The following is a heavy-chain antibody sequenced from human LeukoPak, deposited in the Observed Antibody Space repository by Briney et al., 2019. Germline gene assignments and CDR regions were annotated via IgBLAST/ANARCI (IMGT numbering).Heavy chain of an antibody. CDR1: GYTFTGYY. J-gene: IGHJ4*02. Sequence: GASVKVSCKASGYTFTGYYMHWVRQVPGQGLEWMGWINPNSGGTKYAQKFQGRVTMTRDTSISTAYMELRSLRSDDTAVYYCARESSALWFGDIWGQGTLVTVSP. CDR2: INPNSGGT. D-gene: IGHD3-10*01. V-gene: IGHV1-2*02. CDR3: ARESSALWFGDI.